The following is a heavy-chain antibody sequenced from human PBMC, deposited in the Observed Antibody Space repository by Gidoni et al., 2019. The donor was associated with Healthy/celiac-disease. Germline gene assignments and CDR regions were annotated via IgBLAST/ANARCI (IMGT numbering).Heavy chain of an antibody. Sequence: QVQLHESCPGLVKPSPTLSLTCTVSVGSIRTGDYYWSWIRQPPGKGLESIGSIYYSRSTYYNPYLKSRVTISVDTSKHQFSLKLSSVTAADTAVYYCAREQTEYNYYYGSGSYYDYYGMDVWGQGTTVTVSS. V-gene: IGHV4-30-4*01. CDR2: IYYSRST. D-gene: IGHD3-10*01. CDR3: AREQTEYNYYYGSGSYYDYYGMDV. CDR1: VGSIRTGDYY. J-gene: IGHJ6*02.